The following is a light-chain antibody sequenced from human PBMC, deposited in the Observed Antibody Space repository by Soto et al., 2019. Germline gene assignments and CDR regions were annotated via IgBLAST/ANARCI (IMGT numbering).Light chain of an antibody. CDR2: EVS. Sequence: QSALTQPPSASGSPGQSVTISCTGTSSDVGGYNSVSWYQHLPGKAPKLMIYEVSKRPSGVPDRFSGSKSANTASLTVSRLQAEDEADYYCSSYAGSDNDVFGTGTQLTVL. J-gene: IGLJ1*01. V-gene: IGLV2-8*01. CDR1: SSDVGGYNS. CDR3: SSYAGSDNDV.